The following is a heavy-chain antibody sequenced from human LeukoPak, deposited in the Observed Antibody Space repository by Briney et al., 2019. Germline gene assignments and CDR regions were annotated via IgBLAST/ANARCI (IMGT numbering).Heavy chain of an antibody. J-gene: IGHJ4*02. Sequence: GGSLRLSCAASGFIISDYWMNWVRQVPGKGLEWVANIKEDGSVQDYVDSVRGRFTISRDNAKNSVYLQMNSLRVEDTAVYYCASRESSMARSHWGQGTLVTIS. CDR3: ASRESSMARSH. V-gene: IGHV3-7*01. CDR1: GFIISDYW. D-gene: IGHD3-10*01. CDR2: IKEDGSVQ.